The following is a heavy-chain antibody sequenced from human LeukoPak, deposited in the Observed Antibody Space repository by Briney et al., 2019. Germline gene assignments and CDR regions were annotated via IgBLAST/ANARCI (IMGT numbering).Heavy chain of an antibody. CDR2: TYYRSKWYN. CDR1: GDTVSSNSAT. Sequence: SQTLSLTCAISGDTVSSNSATWNWIRPSPSRGLEWLGRTYYRSKWYNDYAVSVKSQITINPDTSKNQFSLQLNSVTPEDTAVCYCASAITGAFDIWGQGTMVTVSS. CDR3: ASAITGAFDI. V-gene: IGHV6-1*01. J-gene: IGHJ3*02.